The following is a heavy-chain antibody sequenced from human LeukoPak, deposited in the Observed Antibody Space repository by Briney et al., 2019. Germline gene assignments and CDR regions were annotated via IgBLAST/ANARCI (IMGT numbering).Heavy chain of an antibody. CDR1: GGSFSGYY. CDR2: INHSGST. V-gene: IGHV4-34*01. Sequence: PSETPSLTCAVYGGSFSGYYWSWIRQPPGKGLEWIGEINHSGSTNYNPSLKSRVTISVDTSKNQFSLKLSSVTAADTAVYYCARGRNYYDYVWGSYRYRPLEFDYWGQGTLVTVSS. CDR3: ARGRNYYDYVWGSYRYRPLEFDY. D-gene: IGHD3-16*02. J-gene: IGHJ4*02.